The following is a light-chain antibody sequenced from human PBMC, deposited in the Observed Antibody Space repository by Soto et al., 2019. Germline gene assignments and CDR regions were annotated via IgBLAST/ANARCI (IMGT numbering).Light chain of an antibody. CDR1: TSNSGTNY. CDR3: AAWDDSLSGQV. Sequence: QSVLTQPPSASGTPGKRVTIYCSGSTSNSGTNYVYWYQQLARTAPRLLMYSTNKRPSGVPDRFTGSTSGTSAFLAITGLRSEDEANYYCAAWDDSLSGQVFGGGTKLTVL. V-gene: IGLV1-47*02. CDR2: STN. J-gene: IGLJ2*01.